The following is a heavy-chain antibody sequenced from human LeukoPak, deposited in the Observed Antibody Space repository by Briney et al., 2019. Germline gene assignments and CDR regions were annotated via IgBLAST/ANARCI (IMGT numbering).Heavy chain of an antibody. Sequence: ASVKVSCKASGYTFTSYGISWVRQAPGQGLEWMGWISAYNGNTNYAQKLQGRVTMTTDTSMSTAYMELRSLRSDDTAVYYCARASPYYYDSSVPYYFDYWGQGTLVTVSS. CDR1: GYTFTSYG. CDR3: ARASPYYYDSSVPYYFDY. D-gene: IGHD3-22*01. V-gene: IGHV1-18*01. J-gene: IGHJ4*02. CDR2: ISAYNGNT.